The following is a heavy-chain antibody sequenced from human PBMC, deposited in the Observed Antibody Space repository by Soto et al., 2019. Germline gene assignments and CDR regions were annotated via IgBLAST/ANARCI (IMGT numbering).Heavy chain of an antibody. CDR3: ARMRGSYGMDV. D-gene: IGHD1-1*01. V-gene: IGHV1-69*02. Sequence: QVQLVQSGAEVKKPGSSVKVSCKASGGTFSSYTITWVRQAPGQGLEWMGRIVPILGIPNYAQKFQGRVKITADKSTRPAYMELSTVGAEGTAVYYCARMRGSYGMDVWGKETTVTVSS. CDR1: GGTFSSYT. CDR2: IVPILGIP. J-gene: IGHJ6*04.